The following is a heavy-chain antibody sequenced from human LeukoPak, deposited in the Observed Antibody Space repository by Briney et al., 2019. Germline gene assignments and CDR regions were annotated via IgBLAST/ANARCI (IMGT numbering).Heavy chain of an antibody. Sequence: PGGSLRLSCAASGFTFSSYAMSWVRQAPGKGLEWVSAISGSGGSTYYADSVKGRFTISRDNSKNTPYLQMNSLRAEDTAVYYCAKDPGGGAIVGITWGFDYWGQGTLVTVSS. CDR1: GFTFSSYA. CDR2: ISGSGGST. J-gene: IGHJ4*02. V-gene: IGHV3-23*01. CDR3: AKDPGGGAIVGITWGFDY. D-gene: IGHD1-26*01.